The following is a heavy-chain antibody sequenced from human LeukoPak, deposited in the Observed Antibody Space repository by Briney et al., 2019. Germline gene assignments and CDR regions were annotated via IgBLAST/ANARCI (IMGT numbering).Heavy chain of an antibody. V-gene: IGHV1-46*01. Sequence: GASVKVSCKASGYTFTSYYMHWVRQAPGQGLEWMGIINPSGGSTSYAQKFQGRVTMTRDTSISTAYMELSRLRSDDTAVYYCARAPRGSRENYWGQGTLVTVSS. CDR3: ARAPRGSRENY. CDR2: INPSGGST. CDR1: GYTFTSYY. D-gene: IGHD6-13*01. J-gene: IGHJ4*02.